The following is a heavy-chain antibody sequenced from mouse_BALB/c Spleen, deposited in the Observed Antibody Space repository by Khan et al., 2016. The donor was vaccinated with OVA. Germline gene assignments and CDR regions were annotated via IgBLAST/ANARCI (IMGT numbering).Heavy chain of an antibody. CDR2: INSDGSAI. CDR1: GFTFSGFW. CDR3: MTYFRY. Sequence: EVQLLKTGGGLVQPGGSRGLSCEGSGFTFSGFWMSWVRQTPGKTLEWIGDINSDGSAINYAPTIKDRFTIFRDNDKSTLYLQMSNVRSEDTATYFCMTYFRYWGQGTTLTVSS. J-gene: IGHJ2*01. V-gene: IGHV11-2*02.